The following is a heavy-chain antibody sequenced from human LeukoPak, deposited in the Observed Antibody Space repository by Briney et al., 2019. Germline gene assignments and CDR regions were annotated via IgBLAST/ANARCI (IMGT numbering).Heavy chain of an antibody. Sequence: PGGSLRLSCAASGFTFSTYWMTWVRQAPGKGLEWVAIIKPDGSEKYYVDSVKGRFTIPRDNAENSLFLQMNGLRPEDTAVFYCARGQYTDGLSYWGQGTLVTVSS. V-gene: IGHV3-7*03. D-gene: IGHD2-2*02. CDR1: GFTFSTYW. CDR3: ARGQYTDGLSY. CDR2: IKPDGSEK. J-gene: IGHJ4*02.